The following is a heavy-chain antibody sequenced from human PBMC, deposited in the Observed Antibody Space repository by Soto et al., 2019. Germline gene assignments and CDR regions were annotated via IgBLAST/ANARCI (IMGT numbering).Heavy chain of an antibody. Sequence: QVQLVESGGGVVQPGRSLRLSCAASGFTFSSYGMHWVRQAPGKGLEWVAVISYDGSNKYYADSVKGRFTISRENSKNTLYLLMNSLRAEDTAVYYCAKDRARYCGGGSCYSIFDSWGQGTLVTVSS. D-gene: IGHD2-15*01. CDR3: AKDRARYCGGGSCYSIFDS. CDR1: GFTFSSYG. V-gene: IGHV3-30*18. CDR2: ISYDGSNK. J-gene: IGHJ4*02.